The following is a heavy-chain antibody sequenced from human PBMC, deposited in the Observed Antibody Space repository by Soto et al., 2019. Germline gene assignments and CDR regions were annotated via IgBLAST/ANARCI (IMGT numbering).Heavy chain of an antibody. Sequence: PGGSLRLSCAASGFTFSSYAMSWVRQAPGKGLEWVSAISGSGGSTYYADSVKGRFTISRDNSKNTLYLQMNSLRAEDTDVYYCAKGRYYYDSSGYLDYWGQGTLVTVSS. D-gene: IGHD3-22*01. CDR1: GFTFSSYA. V-gene: IGHV3-23*01. CDR3: AKGRYYYDSSGYLDY. CDR2: ISGSGGST. J-gene: IGHJ4*02.